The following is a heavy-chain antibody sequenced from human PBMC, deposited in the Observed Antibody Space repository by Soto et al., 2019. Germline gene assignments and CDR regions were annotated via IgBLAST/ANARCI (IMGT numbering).Heavy chain of an antibody. Sequence: QVQLVESGGGVVQPGRSLRLSCAASGFTFSSYGMHWVRQAPGKGLEWVAVIWYDGSNKYYADSVKGRFTISRDNSKNTLYLQMNSLRAEDTAVYYCAREEAYCGGDCYAYYHGMDVWGQGTTVTVSS. V-gene: IGHV3-33*01. CDR2: IWYDGSNK. CDR3: AREEAYCGGDCYAYYHGMDV. J-gene: IGHJ6*02. D-gene: IGHD2-21*02. CDR1: GFTFSSYG.